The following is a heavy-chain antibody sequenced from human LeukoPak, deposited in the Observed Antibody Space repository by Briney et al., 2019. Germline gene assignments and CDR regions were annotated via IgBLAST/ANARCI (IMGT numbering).Heavy chain of an antibody. Sequence: PGGSLRLSCAASEFTFSDYAMNWVRQAPGKGLEWVAVISYDGSNKYYADSVKGRFTISRDNSKNTLYLQMNSLRVEDTAAYYCAKDRRRDYYDSSGYYSFDYWGQGTLVTVSS. CDR3: AKDRRRDYYDSSGYYSFDY. CDR1: EFTFSDYA. J-gene: IGHJ4*02. V-gene: IGHV3-30*18. CDR2: ISYDGSNK. D-gene: IGHD3-22*01.